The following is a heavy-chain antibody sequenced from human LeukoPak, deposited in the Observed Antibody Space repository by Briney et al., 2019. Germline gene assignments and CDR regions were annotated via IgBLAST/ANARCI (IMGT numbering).Heavy chain of an antibody. CDR1: GHTFTSYY. V-gene: IGHV1-46*01. CDR3: ARVKPPTYYYDSSGYGDY. D-gene: IGHD3-22*01. Sequence: ASVKVSCKASGHTFTSYYMHWVRQAPGQGLEWMGIINPSGGSTSYAQKFQGRVTMTRDTSTSTVYMELSSLRSEDTAVYYCARVKPPTYYYDSSGYGDYWGQGTLVTVSS. J-gene: IGHJ4*02. CDR2: INPSGGST.